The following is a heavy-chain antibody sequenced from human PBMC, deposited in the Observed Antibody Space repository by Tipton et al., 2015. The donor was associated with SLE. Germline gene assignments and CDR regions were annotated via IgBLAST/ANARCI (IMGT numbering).Heavy chain of an antibody. D-gene: IGHD3-3*01. V-gene: IGHV4-34*01. CDR3: ARVGTIYDFWSGYHYRGYYFDY. J-gene: IGHJ4*02. CDR2: INHSGST. CDR1: GGSFSGYY. Sequence: TLSLTCAVYGGSFSGYYWSWIRQPPGKGLEWIGEINHSGSTNYNPYLKSRVTISVDTSKNQFSLKLSSVTAADTAVYYCARVGTIYDFWSGYHYRGYYFDYWGQGTLVTVSS.